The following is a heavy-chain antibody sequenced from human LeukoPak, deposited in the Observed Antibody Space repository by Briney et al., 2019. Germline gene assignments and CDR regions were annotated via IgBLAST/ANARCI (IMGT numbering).Heavy chain of an antibody. J-gene: IGHJ5*02. V-gene: IGHV4-39*06. D-gene: IGHD3-10*01. CDR3: ARGGYYGSGNDFRFDP. CDR1: GGSISSSSYY. Sequence: PSETLSLTCTVSGGSISSSSYYWGWIRQPPGKGLEWIGSIYYSGSTYYNPYLKSRVTISVDTSKNQFALKLSSVTAADTAVYCCARGGYYGSGNDFRFDPWGQGTLVTVSS. CDR2: IYYSGST.